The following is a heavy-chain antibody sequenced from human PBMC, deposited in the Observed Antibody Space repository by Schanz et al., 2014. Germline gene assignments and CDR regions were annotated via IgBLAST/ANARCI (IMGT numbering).Heavy chain of an antibody. D-gene: IGHD3-9*01. CDR3: ARQFYDILTGYWFPYYFDY. Sequence: QLQLQESGPGLVKPSETLSLTCTVSGGSISSSNYYWGWIRQPPGKGLEWIESIYYSGSTYYNPSFKSRVPTSVDTSKNQFSRKLSSVTAADTAVYYCARQFYDILTGYWFPYYFDYWGQGTLVTVSS. CDR2: IYYSGST. CDR1: GGSISSSNYY. V-gene: IGHV4-39*01. J-gene: IGHJ4*02.